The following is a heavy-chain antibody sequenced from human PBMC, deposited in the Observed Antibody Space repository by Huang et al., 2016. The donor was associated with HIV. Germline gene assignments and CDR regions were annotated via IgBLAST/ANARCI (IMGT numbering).Heavy chain of an antibody. CDR1: GGTFSSYA. D-gene: IGHD5-18*01. V-gene: IGHV1-69*13. CDR3: ARTAYSYGFRQGYNWFDP. Sequence: QVLLVQSGAEVRKPGSSVKVSCTAFGGTFSSYAISWVRQAPGQGLEWMGGIIPILGTANYTQTFQGRVTITVDESTNTGYMELTRLTSEDTAVYYCARTAYSYGFRQGYNWFDPWGQGTPVTVSS. J-gene: IGHJ5*02. CDR2: IIPILGTA.